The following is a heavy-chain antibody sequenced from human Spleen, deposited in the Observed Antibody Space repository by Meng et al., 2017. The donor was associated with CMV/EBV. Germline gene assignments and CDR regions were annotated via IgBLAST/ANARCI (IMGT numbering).Heavy chain of an antibody. V-gene: IGHV4-31*03. D-gene: IGHD5-18*01. J-gene: IGHJ3*02. CDR3: ATLNTAAFNI. CDR2: IYYTGST. Sequence: TCTVSAGSISSRGYYWSWIRQHPGKGLEWIGYIYYTGSTYYNPSLKSRVAISVDTSKNHFSLKLTSVTAIDTAVYYCATLNTAAFNIWGQGTLVTVSS. CDR1: AGSISSRGYY.